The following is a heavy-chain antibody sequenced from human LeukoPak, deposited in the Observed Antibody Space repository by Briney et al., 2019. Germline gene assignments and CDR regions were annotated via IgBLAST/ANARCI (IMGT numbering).Heavy chain of an antibody. D-gene: IGHD3-10*02. CDR1: GGSISSSSYY. CDR2: IYYSGST. V-gene: IGHV4-39*07. CDR3: ARGGVGTTFGDFDY. J-gene: IGHJ4*01. Sequence: SETLSLTCTVSGGSISSSSYYWGWIRQPPGKGLEWIGSIYYSGSTYYNPSLKSRVTISVDTSKNQFSLRLSSVTAADTAVYYCARGGVGTTFGDFDYWGHGTLVTVSS.